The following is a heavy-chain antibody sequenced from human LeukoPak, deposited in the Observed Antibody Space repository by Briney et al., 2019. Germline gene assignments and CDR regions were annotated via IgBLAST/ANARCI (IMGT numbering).Heavy chain of an antibody. CDR3: ASVAAESTYYGMDV. J-gene: IGHJ6*02. CDR1: GGSISSGGYY. V-gene: IGHV4-31*03. Sequence: PSETLSLTCTVSGGSISSGGYYWTWIRQHPGKGLEWIGYIYYSGSTFYNPSLKSRVTISVDTSKNQFSLKLSSVTAADTAVYYCASVAAESTYYGMDVWGQGTTVTASS. D-gene: IGHD6-25*01. CDR2: IYYSGST.